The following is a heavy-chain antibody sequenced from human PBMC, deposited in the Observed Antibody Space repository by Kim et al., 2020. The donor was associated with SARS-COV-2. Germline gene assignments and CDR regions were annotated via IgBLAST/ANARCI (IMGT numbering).Heavy chain of an antibody. CDR2: MNKDGNEE. V-gene: IGHV3-7*01. CDR3: VNLWEHGY. J-gene: IGHJ4*02. D-gene: IGHD1-26*01. CDR1: GFSFSSYW. Sequence: GGSLRLSCAASGFSFSSYWMSWVRQAPGKGLEWVANMNKDGNEEYYVDSVRGRFTISRDNARNLLFLHMHNLRVEDTALYYCVNLWEHGYWGQGTLVTVS.